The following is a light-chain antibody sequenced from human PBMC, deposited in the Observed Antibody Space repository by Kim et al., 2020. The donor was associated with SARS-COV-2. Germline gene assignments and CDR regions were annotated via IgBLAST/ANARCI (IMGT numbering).Light chain of an antibody. J-gene: IGLJ3*02. CDR3: AAWDVSLNGPV. Sequence: ELTQPPSASGTPGQRVTISCSGSSSNIGSNTVNWYQQLPGTAPKLLIYSNNQRPSGVPDRFSGSKSGTSASLAISGLQSEDEADYYCAAWDVSLNGPVFGGGTQLTVL. CDR1: SSNIGSNT. CDR2: SNN. V-gene: IGLV1-44*01.